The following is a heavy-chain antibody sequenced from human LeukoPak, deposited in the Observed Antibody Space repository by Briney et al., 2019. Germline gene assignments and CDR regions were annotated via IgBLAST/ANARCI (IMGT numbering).Heavy chain of an antibody. V-gene: IGHV3-30*07. CDR2: ISYDGSNK. J-gene: IGHJ4*02. CDR1: GFTFSSYA. Sequence: GGSLRLSCAASGFTFSSYAMHWVRQVPGKGIEWVAVISYDGSNKYYADSVKGRFTISRDNSKNTLYLQMNSLRAEDTAVYYCARDLGVYDSSGYPPGYWGQGTLVTVSS. D-gene: IGHD3-22*01. CDR3: ARDLGVYDSSGYPPGY.